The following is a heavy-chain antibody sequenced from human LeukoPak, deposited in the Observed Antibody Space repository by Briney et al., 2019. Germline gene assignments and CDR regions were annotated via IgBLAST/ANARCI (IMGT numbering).Heavy chain of an antibody. CDR3: ASHTGYCSSMSCFHAFDI. Sequence: GESLKISCKGSGYSFTSYWIGWVRQMRGKGLEWMGIIYPGDSDTRYSPSFQGQVTISADKSISTAYLQWSSLKASDTAMYYCASHTGYCSSMSCFHAFDIWGQGTMVTVSS. D-gene: IGHD2-2*01. V-gene: IGHV5-51*01. CDR1: GYSFTSYW. CDR2: IYPGDSDT. J-gene: IGHJ3*02.